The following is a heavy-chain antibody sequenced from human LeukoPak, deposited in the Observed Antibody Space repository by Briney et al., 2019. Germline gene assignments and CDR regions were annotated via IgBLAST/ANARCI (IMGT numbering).Heavy chain of an antibody. V-gene: IGHV3-23*01. D-gene: IGHD3-10*01. CDR3: AKDYYGSGTYYDYDAFDI. CDR1: GFTFSSYA. J-gene: IGHJ3*02. CDR2: MSVSGDST. Sequence: PGGSLRLSCAASGFTFSSYAMSGVRQAPGKGVECVSTMSVSGDSTYYADSVKGRFTISRDNSKNTMYLQMNSLRAEDTAVYYCAKDYYGSGTYYDYDAFDIWGQGTMVTVSS.